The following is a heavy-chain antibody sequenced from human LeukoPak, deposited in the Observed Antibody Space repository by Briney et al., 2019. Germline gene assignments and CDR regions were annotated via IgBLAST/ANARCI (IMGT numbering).Heavy chain of an antibody. CDR3: ARASLGYCSGGSCFYAFDI. CDR2: IYTSGST. V-gene: IGHV4-4*07. J-gene: IGHJ3*02. CDR1: GGSTSSYY. D-gene: IGHD2-15*01. Sequence: SETLSLTCTVSGGSTSSYYWSWIRQPAGKGLEWIGRIYTSGSTNYNPSLKSRVTMSVDTSKNQFSLKLSSVTAADTAVYYCARASLGYCSGGSCFYAFDIWGQGTTVTVSS.